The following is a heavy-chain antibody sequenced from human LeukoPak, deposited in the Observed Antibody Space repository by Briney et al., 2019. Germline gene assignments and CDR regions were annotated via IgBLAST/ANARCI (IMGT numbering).Heavy chain of an antibody. CDR2: ISGSGGST. CDR3: AKNYYGSGSYYKRFDY. D-gene: IGHD3-10*01. J-gene: IGHJ4*02. CDR1: GFTFSNYA. Sequence: GGSLRLSCAASGFTFSNYAMSWVRQAPGKGLEWVSAISGSGGSTYYADSVKGRFTISRDNSKNTLYLQMNSLRAEDTAVYYCAKNYYGSGSYYKRFDYWGQGTLVTVSS. V-gene: IGHV3-23*01.